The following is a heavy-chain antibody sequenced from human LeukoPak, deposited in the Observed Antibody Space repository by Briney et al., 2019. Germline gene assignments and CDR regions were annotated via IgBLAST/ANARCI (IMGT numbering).Heavy chain of an antibody. J-gene: IGHJ6*03. V-gene: IGHV5-51*01. CDR2: IYPGDSDT. Sequence: GESLKISCKGSGYSFTNYWIGWVRQMPEKGLEWMGIIYPGDSDTRYSPSFQGQVTISADKSISTAYLQWSSLKASDTAMYYCARGGRTMVRGVIIPHYYYMDVWGKGTTVTVSS. CDR3: ARGGRTMVRGVIIPHYYYMDV. CDR1: GYSFTNYW. D-gene: IGHD3-10*01.